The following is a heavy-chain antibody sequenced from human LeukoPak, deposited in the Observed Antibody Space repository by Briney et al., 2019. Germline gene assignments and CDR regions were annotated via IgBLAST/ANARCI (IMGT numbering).Heavy chain of an antibody. J-gene: IGHJ4*02. D-gene: IGHD3-16*02. CDR3: ARDLTRKAGYDYVWGSYRRDDY. Sequence: PGGSLRLSCAASGFTFSSYAMHWVRQAPGKGLEWVAVISYEGSNKYYADSVKGRFTISRDNSKNTLYLQMNSLRAEDTAVYYCARDLTRKAGYDYVWGSYRRDDYWGQGTLVTVSS. CDR1: GFTFSSYA. V-gene: IGHV3-30-3*01. CDR2: ISYEGSNK.